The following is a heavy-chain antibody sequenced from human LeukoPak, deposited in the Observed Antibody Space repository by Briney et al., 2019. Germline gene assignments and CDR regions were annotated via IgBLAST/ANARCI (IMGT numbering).Heavy chain of an antibody. CDR2: IYYSGST. Sequence: SQTLSLTCTVSGGSISSGGYYWSWIRQHPGKGLGWIGYIYYSGSTYYNPSLKSRVTISVDTSKNQFSLKLSSVTAADTAVYYCARGYSSSSGWFNPWGQGTLVTVSS. CDR3: ARGYSSSSGWFNP. D-gene: IGHD6-6*01. CDR1: GGSISSGGYY. V-gene: IGHV4-31*03. J-gene: IGHJ5*02.